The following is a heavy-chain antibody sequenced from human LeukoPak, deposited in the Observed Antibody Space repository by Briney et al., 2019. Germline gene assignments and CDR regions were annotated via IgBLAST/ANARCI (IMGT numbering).Heavy chain of an antibody. CDR3: ARMSIAARLVDY. D-gene: IGHD6-6*01. J-gene: IGHJ4*02. CDR1: GYTFTGYY. Sequence: ASVKVSCKASGYTFTGYYMHWVRQAPGQGLEWMGWINPNSGGTNYAQKFQGRVTMTRDTSISTAYMELSRLRSDDTAVYYCARMSIAARLVDYWGQGTLVTVSS. CDR2: INPNSGGT. V-gene: IGHV1-2*02.